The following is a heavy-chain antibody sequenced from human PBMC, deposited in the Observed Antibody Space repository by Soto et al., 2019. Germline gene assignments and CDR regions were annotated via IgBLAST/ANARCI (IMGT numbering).Heavy chain of an antibody. CDR3: AREAVTTIFNYYYYYGMDV. D-gene: IGHD3-3*01. V-gene: IGHV4-31*03. Sequence: QVQLQESGPGLVKPSQTLSLTCTFSGGSISSGGYYWSWIRQHPGKGLEWIGYIYYNGSTYYNPSRKGRVSIPVDTSKNQFSLKVSSVIAADTAVYYCAREAVTTIFNYYYYYGMDVWGQGTTVTVSS. CDR1: GGSISSGGYY. J-gene: IGHJ6*02. CDR2: IYYNGST.